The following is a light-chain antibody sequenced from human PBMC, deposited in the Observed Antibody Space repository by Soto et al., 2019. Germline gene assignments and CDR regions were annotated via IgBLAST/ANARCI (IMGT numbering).Light chain of an antibody. CDR2: GAS. V-gene: IGKV3-20*01. J-gene: IGKJ5*01. CDR3: QQYGSSIT. CDR1: QSVSSSY. Sequence: EIVLTQPPATLSLSPGERATLSCRASQSVSSSYLAWYQQKPGQAPRLLIYGASSRATGIPDRFSGSGSGTDFTLTISRLEPEDFAVYYCQQYGSSITFGQGTRLEIK.